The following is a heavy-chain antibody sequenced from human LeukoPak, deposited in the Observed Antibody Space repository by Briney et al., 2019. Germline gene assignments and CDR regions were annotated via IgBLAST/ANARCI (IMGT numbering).Heavy chain of an antibody. V-gene: IGHV3-7*01. CDR3: ARVYDFWSGISPSLDY. J-gene: IGHJ4*02. Sequence: GGSLRLSCAASGFTFTTFWMTWVRQAPGKGLEWVANISPDGSDKYYVDSVKGRFTISRDNAKDSLFLQMNSLRADDTAMYFCARVYDFWSGISPSLDYWGQGTLVTVSS. D-gene: IGHD3-3*01. CDR1: GFTFTTFW. CDR2: ISPDGSDK.